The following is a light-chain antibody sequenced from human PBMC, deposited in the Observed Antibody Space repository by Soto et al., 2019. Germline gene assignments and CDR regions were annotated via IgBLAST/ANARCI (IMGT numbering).Light chain of an antibody. V-gene: IGKV1-5*01. CDR3: QQYNSYPIT. CDR2: AAS. CDR1: QSISSW. J-gene: IGKJ5*01. Sequence: DIQMTQSPATLSASVGERVTITCRASQSISSWLAWYQQKPGKAPKLLIYAASSLQSGFPSRFSGSGSGTEFTLTISSLQPDDFATYFCQQYNSYPITFGQGTRVEIK.